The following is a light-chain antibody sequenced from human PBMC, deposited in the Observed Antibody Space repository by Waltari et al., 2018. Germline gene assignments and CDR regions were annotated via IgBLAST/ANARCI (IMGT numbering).Light chain of an antibody. CDR2: DTF. J-gene: IGKJ3*01. CDR1: QGVSRY. Sequence: EIVLTQSPVTLSLSPGERATLSCRASQGVSRYLAWYQQKPGQAPRLLLYDTFSRASGIPARFSGSGSGTDFTLTISSLEPEDFAVYYCLHRSNWPPLFTFGPGTKVDIK. CDR3: LHRSNWPPLFT. V-gene: IGKV3-11*01.